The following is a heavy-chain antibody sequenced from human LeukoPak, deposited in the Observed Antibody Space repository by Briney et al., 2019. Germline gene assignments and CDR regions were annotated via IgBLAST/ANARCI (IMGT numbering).Heavy chain of an antibody. CDR1: GGSFSGYY. J-gene: IGHJ4*02. Sequence: SETLSLTCAVYGGSFSGYYWSWIRQPPGKGLEWIGEINHSGSTNYNPSLKSRVTISVDTSKNQFSLELSSVTAADTAVYYCASTDVDTAMAYFDYWGQGTLVTVSS. D-gene: IGHD5-18*01. CDR2: INHSGST. CDR3: ASTDVDTAMAYFDY. V-gene: IGHV4-34*01.